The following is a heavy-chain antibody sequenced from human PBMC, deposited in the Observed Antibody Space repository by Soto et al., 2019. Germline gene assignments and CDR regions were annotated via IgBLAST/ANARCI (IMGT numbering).Heavy chain of an antibody. CDR3: ASSSSYGWNEY. CDR2: VNPNSGYT. V-gene: IGHV1-8*01. J-gene: IGHJ4*02. CDR1: GYTLTNYD. D-gene: IGHD5-18*01. Sequence: ASVKVSCKASGYTLTNYDITWVRQAAGQGLEWVGWVNPNSGYTAYAQKFVGRVTMTRNTPLRTAYMELSSLTSGDTAVYYCASSSSYGWNEYWGEGTMVTVSS.